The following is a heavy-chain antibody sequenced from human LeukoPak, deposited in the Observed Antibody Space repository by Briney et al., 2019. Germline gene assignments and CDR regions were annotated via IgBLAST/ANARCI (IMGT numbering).Heavy chain of an antibody. Sequence: GASVKVSCKASGYTFTAYYMHWVRQAPGQGLEWMGWINPNSGGTNSAQNFQGRVTMTRDTSISTAYMELSRLRSDDTAVYYCARTGGYYYGSSGYYAWGYWDQGTLVTVSS. J-gene: IGHJ4*02. V-gene: IGHV1-2*02. D-gene: IGHD3-22*01. CDR3: ARTGGYYYGSSGYYAWGY. CDR1: GYTFTAYY. CDR2: INPNSGGT.